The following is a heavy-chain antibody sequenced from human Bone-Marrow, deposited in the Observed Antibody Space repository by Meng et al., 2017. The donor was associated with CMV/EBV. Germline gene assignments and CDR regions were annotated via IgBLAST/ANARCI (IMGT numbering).Heavy chain of an antibody. CDR3: ARVREHTSLGNYWFDP. Sequence: SEPLSLTCAVSGASITSSMWWTWVRQPPGKGLEWVGEIDHSGKSNSNPSLKSRLTLSLDTSNNHLSLRVTSVTAEDTAIYYCARVREHTSLGNYWFDPWGQGTLVTVSS. CDR2: IDHSGKS. J-gene: IGHJ5*02. V-gene: IGHV4-4*02. D-gene: IGHD3-16*01. CDR1: GASITSSMW.